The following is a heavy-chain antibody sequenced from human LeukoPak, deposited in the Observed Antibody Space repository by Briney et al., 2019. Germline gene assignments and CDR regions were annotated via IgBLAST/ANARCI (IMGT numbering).Heavy chain of an antibody. D-gene: IGHD3-22*01. Sequence: GTSVKVSCKASGFTFTSSAMQWVRQARGQRLEWIGWIVVGSGNTSYAQKFQERVTITRDMSTSTAYMELSSLRSEDTAVYYCAAAPYYYDSSGYYPFDYWGQGTLVTVSS. J-gene: IGHJ4*02. CDR2: IVVGSGNT. CDR3: AAAPYYYDSSGYYPFDY. V-gene: IGHV1-58*02. CDR1: GFTFTSSA.